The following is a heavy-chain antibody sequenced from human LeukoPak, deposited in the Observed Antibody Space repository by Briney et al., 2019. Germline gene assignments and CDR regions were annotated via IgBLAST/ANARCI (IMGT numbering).Heavy chain of an antibody. CDR2: IYYSGST. V-gene: IGHV4-59*08. CDR3: ARHTVDIVATPPDY. CDR1: GGSISSYY. D-gene: IGHD5-12*01. J-gene: IGHJ4*02. Sequence: PSETLSLTCTVSGGSISSYYWSWIRQPPGKGLEWIGYIYYSGSTNYNPSLKSRVTISVDTSKNQFSLKLSSVTAADTAVYYCARHTVDIVATPPDYWGQGTLVTVSS.